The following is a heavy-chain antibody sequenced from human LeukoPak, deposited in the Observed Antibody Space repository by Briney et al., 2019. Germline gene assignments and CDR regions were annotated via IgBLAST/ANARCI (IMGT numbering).Heavy chain of an antibody. D-gene: IGHD5/OR15-5a*01. CDR2: ISGPGTST. CDR1: GFTFSNYA. Sequence: GGSLRLSCAASGFTFSNYAVSWVRQAPGKGLDWVSVISGPGTSTSYGNSVKGRFTISSDNSKNTVFLQMNSLRAEDTAVYYCARGGWVSSDAFDVWGQGTMVTVSS. CDR3: ARGGWVSSDAFDV. V-gene: IGHV3-23*01. J-gene: IGHJ3*01.